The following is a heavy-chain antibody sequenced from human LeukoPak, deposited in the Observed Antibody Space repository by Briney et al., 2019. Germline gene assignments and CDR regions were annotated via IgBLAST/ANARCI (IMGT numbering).Heavy chain of an antibody. CDR1: GYTFTGYY. Sequence: ASVKVSCKASGYTFTGYYMHWVRLAPGQGLEWMGWINPNSGGTNYAQKFQGRVTMTRDTSISTAYMELSRLRSDDTAMYYCARGTMIVVVEYYFDYWGQGPLVTVSS. D-gene: IGHD3-22*01. CDR2: INPNSGGT. V-gene: IGHV1-2*02. CDR3: ARGTMIVVVEYYFDY. J-gene: IGHJ4*02.